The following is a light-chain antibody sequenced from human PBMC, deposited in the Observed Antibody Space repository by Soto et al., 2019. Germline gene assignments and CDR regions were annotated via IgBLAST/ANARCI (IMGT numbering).Light chain of an antibody. V-gene: IGKV3-11*01. CDR2: QTS. J-gene: IGKJ1*01. CDR1: QYINTR. Sequence: EIVLTQSPATLSSFPGDRVTLSCRASQYINTRLAWYQHRPGQAPRLLIYQTSLRAAGIPARFSASGSGTDFTLTSSSLEPEDFAVYYCQQRSNWPRTFGQGTKVDIK. CDR3: QQRSNWPRT.